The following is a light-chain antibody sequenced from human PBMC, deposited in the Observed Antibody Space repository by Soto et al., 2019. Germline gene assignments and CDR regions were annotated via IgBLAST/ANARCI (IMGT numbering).Light chain of an antibody. CDR3: CSYAGSYTVI. J-gene: IGLJ2*01. V-gene: IGLV2-11*01. CDR2: DVT. Sequence: QSVLTQPRSVSGSPGQSVTISCTGTSSDVGAYNYVSWYQHHPGKVPKLMIYDVTKRPSGVPDRFSGSKSGNTASLTISGLQAEYEADYYCCSYAGSYTVIFGGGTKLTVL. CDR1: SSDVGAYNY.